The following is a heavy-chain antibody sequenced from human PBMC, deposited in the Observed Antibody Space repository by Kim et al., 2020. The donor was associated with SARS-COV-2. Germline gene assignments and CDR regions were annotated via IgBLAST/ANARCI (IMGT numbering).Heavy chain of an antibody. V-gene: IGHV3-23*01. J-gene: IGHJ4*02. Sequence: AESVKGRFTVSRDNSKNTLCLKMNSLSTEDTAVYYCAKYCSGTCYRGLDYWDQGTLVIVSS. D-gene: IGHD1-26*01. CDR3: AKYCSGTCYRGLDY.